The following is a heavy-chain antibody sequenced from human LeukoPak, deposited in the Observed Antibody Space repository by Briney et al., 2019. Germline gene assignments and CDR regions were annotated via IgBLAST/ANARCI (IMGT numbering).Heavy chain of an antibody. CDR2: INNDGSST. V-gene: IGHV3-74*01. D-gene: IGHD2-15*01. CDR3: GSSYCSGGSCYSASGY. CDR1: GFTFSSYW. Sequence: GGSLRLSCAASGFTFSSYWMHWVRQAPGKGLVWVSRINNDGSSTSYADSVKGRFTISRDNAKNTLYLQMNSLRAEDTAVYYCGSSYCSGGSCYSASGYWGQGTLVTVSS. J-gene: IGHJ4*02.